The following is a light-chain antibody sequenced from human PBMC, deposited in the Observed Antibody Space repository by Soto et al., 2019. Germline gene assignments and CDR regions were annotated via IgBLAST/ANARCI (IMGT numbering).Light chain of an antibody. J-gene: IGKJ5*01. Sequence: EIVLTQSPATLSLSPGERATLSCRASQSVSTYLAWYQHKPGQAPRLLIDDASNRATGIPARFSGSGSGTDFTLTISSLEPEDFAVYYCQYRSTFGQGTRLEIK. CDR2: DAS. CDR1: QSVSTY. CDR3: QYRST. V-gene: IGKV3-11*01.